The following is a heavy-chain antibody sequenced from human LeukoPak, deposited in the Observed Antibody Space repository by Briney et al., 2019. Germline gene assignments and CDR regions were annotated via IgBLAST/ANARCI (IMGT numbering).Heavy chain of an antibody. CDR1: GFTFSSYS. CDR2: ISSSSSTI. J-gene: IGHJ4*02. Sequence: GGSLRLSCAASGFTFSSYSMNWVRQAPGKGLEWVSYISSSSSTIYYADSVKGRFTISRDNAKNSLYLQMNSLRAEDTAVYYCARVPLPSYGDSPGSYCDYWGQGTLVTVSS. D-gene: IGHD4-17*01. V-gene: IGHV3-48*01. CDR3: ARVPLPSYGDSPGSYCDY.